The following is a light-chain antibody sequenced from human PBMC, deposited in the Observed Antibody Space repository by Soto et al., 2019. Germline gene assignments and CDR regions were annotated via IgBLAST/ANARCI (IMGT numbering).Light chain of an antibody. V-gene: IGKV4-1*01. CDR3: QQYYSTPWT. Sequence: EIVMAQFPETLAVSVGERATIKCRSSQSLLHSSDNRNYLTWYQQKPGQPPKLLIYWASTRHSGVPDRFSGSGSGTDFTLTINSVQAEDVAVYYCQQYYSTPWTFGQGTKVEIK. J-gene: IGKJ1*01. CDR1: QSLLHSSDNRNY. CDR2: WAS.